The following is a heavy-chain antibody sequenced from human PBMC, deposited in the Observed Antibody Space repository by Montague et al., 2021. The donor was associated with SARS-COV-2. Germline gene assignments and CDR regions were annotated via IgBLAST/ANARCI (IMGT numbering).Heavy chain of an antibody. CDR1: GGSITDYY. CDR2: INHCGTS. D-gene: IGHD3-22*01. Sequence: SETLSLTCAVYGGSITDYYWCWIRQPPGKGLELIGEINHCGTSNYNPSLKSQVPISVYTSKNQFSLYLGSVTVADTAIYYCAGVRQHFNMIVVVMTGGEYYFDYWGQGTLVTVSS. J-gene: IGHJ4*02. CDR3: AGVRQHFNMIVVVMTGGEYYFDY. V-gene: IGHV4-34*01.